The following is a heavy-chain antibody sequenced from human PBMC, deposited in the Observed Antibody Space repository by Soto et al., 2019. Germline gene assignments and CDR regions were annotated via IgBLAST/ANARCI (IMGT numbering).Heavy chain of an antibody. D-gene: IGHD3-22*01. CDR3: AKERGITMRVVVITTAFDI. V-gene: IGHV3-23*01. J-gene: IGHJ3*02. Sequence: EVQLLESGGGLVQPGGSLRLSCAASGFTFSSYAMSWVRQAPGKGLEWVSAISGSGGSTYYADSVKGRFTISRDNSTNTLYLQMNSLRAEDTAVYYCAKERGITMRVVVITTAFDIWGQGTMVTVSS. CDR1: GFTFSSYA. CDR2: ISGSGGST.